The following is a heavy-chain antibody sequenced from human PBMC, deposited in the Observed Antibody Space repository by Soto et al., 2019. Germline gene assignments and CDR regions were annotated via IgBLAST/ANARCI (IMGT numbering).Heavy chain of an antibody. CDR3: ARGGDGGNPGAWLGVGFDY. CDR2: INHSGST. J-gene: IGHJ4*02. CDR1: GGSFSGYY. D-gene: IGHD2-15*01. V-gene: IGHV4-34*01. Sequence: QVQLQQWGAGLLKPSETLSLTCAVYGGSFSGYYWSWIRQPPGKGLEWMGEINHSGSTNYNPSLKRRVTISVDTSKNQFSLKRSSVTAADTAVYYCARGGDGGNPGAWLGVGFDYWGKGTLVTVSS.